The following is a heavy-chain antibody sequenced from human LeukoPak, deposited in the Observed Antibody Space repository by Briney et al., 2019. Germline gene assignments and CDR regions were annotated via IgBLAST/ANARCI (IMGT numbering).Heavy chain of an antibody. V-gene: IGHV3-74*01. CDR1: GFTFSSYW. CDR3: ARVPLSDYYYGMDI. J-gene: IGHJ6*02. Sequence: PGGSLRLSCAASGFTFSSYWMHWVRQAPGKGLVWVSRINSDGSSTSYADSVKGRFTISRDNAKNTVYLQMNSLRAEDTAVYYCARVPLSDYYYGMDIWGQGTTATVSS. D-gene: IGHD3-3*02. CDR2: INSDGSST.